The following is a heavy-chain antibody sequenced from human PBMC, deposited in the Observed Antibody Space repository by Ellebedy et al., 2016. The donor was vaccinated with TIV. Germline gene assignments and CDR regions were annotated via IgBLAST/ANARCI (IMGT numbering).Heavy chain of an antibody. V-gene: IGHV3-23*01. J-gene: IGHJ4*02. CDR2: ISGSGGST. Sequence: GESLKISCAASGFTFSSYAMSWVRQAPGKGLEWVSAISGSGGSTYYADSVKCRFTISSDNSKNTLYLQMNSLRAEDTAVYYCAKVRRGGSYFNYFDYWGQGTLVTVSS. D-gene: IGHD1-26*01. CDR1: GFTFSSYA. CDR3: AKVRRGGSYFNYFDY.